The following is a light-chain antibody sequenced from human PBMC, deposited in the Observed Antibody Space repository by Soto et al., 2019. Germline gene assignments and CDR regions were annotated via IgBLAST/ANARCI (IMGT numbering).Light chain of an antibody. Sequence: EIVLTQSPGTLSLSPGERATLSCRASQSVSSSYLAWYQQKPGQAPRLLIYDASERATGIPARFSGSGSGTDFTLTLSSLEPEDFVVYYCQQRSNWPPVTFGGGTTVEFK. V-gene: IGKV3D-20*02. CDR1: QSVSSSY. J-gene: IGKJ4*01. CDR2: DAS. CDR3: QQRSNWPPVT.